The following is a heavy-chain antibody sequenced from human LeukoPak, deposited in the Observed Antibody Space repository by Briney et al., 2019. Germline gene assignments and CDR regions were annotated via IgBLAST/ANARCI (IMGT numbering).Heavy chain of an antibody. CDR1: GLTFSSYG. CDR2: ISYDGSNK. V-gene: IGHV3-30*18. CDR3: AKDRGYSYGGDFDY. Sequence: GRSLRLSCAASGLTFSSYGMHRVRQAPGKGLEWVAVISYDGSNKYYADPVKGRFTISRDNSKNTLYLQMNSLRAEDTAVYYCAKDRGYSYGGDFDYWGQGTLVTVSS. D-gene: IGHD5-18*01. J-gene: IGHJ4*02.